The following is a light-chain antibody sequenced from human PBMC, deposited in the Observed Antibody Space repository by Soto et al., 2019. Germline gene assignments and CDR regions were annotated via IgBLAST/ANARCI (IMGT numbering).Light chain of an antibody. Sequence: DIVLAQSPGNLSLSPEERATRSFQASQILSPNYLAWCQQKPGHPPRLLIYGSSKRATGIPDRFSGSGSGTDFTLTISRLEPDDFGVYFCQQYSALPMTFGQGTRLEIK. V-gene: IGKV3-20*01. CDR3: QQYSALPMT. CDR1: QILSPNY. J-gene: IGKJ5*01. CDR2: GSS.